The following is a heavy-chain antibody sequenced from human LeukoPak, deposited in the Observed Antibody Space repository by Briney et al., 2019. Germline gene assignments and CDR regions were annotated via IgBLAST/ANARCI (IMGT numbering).Heavy chain of an antibody. Sequence: SETLSLTCTVPGGSISSYYWSWIRQPPGKGLEWIGYIYYSGSTNYNPSLKSRVTISVDTSKNQFSLKLSSVTAADTAVYYCTRHLEGIVATTFFGYWGQGTLVTVSS. V-gene: IGHV4-59*08. J-gene: IGHJ4*02. CDR1: GGSISSYY. D-gene: IGHD5-12*01. CDR2: IYYSGST. CDR3: TRHLEGIVATTFFGY.